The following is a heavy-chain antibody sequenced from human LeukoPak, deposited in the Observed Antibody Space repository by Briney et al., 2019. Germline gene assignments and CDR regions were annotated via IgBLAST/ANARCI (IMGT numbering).Heavy chain of an antibody. D-gene: IGHD5-18*01. CDR1: TFSFSDYE. CDR2: ISSSSSYI. Sequence: GGSLRLSCTASTFSFSDYEMNWVRQAPGKGLEWVSSISSSSSYIYYADSVKGRFTISRDNAKNSLYLQMNSLRAEDTAVYYCAREGGYSYGYPYFDYWGQGTLVTVSS. V-gene: IGHV3-21*01. J-gene: IGHJ4*02. CDR3: AREGGYSYGYPYFDY.